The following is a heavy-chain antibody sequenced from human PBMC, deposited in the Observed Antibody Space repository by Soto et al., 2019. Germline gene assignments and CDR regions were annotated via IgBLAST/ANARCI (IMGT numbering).Heavy chain of an antibody. CDR3: AKDSSSWEGANYGMDV. CDR2: ISWDGGST. CDR1: GFTFDDYT. J-gene: IGHJ6*02. D-gene: IGHD6-13*01. Sequence: PGGSLRLSCAASGFTFDDYTMHWVRQAPGKGLEWVSLISWDGGSTYYADSVKGRFTISRDNSKNSLYLQMNSLRTEDTALYYCAKDSSSWEGANYGMDVWGQGTTVTVSS. V-gene: IGHV3-43*01.